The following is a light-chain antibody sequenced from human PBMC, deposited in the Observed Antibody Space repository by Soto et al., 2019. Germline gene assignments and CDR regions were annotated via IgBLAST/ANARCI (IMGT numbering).Light chain of an antibody. V-gene: IGLV4-69*01. J-gene: IGLJ2*01. CDR2: LNSDGSH. CDR1: SGHSSYA. Sequence: QLVLTQSPSASASLGASVKLTCTLSSGHSSYAIAWHQQQTEKGPRYLMKLNSDGSHTKGDGIPDRFSGSSSGTERYLTISSLQSEDEADYYCQTWGTGIAVFGGGTKLTVL. CDR3: QTWGTGIAV.